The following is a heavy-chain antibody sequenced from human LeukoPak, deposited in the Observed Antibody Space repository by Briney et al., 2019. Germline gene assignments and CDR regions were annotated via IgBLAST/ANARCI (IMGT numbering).Heavy chain of an antibody. CDR1: GFTFSSYG. D-gene: IGHD4-23*01. J-gene: IGHJ3*02. CDR3: AKEDSKGLRWLRAPMAFDI. CDR2: IRYDGSNK. V-gene: IGHV3-30*02. Sequence: GGSLRLSCAASGFTFSSYGMHWVRQAPGKGLEWVAFIRYDGSNKYYADSVKGRFTISRDNSKNTLYLQMNSLRAEDTAVYYCAKEDSKGLRWLRAPMAFDIWGQGTMVTVSS.